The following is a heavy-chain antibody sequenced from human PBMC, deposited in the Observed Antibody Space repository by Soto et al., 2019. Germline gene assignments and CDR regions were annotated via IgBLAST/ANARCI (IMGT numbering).Heavy chain of an antibody. D-gene: IGHD3-16*01. CDR1: GFTFSSYG. Sequence: QVQLVESGGGVVQPGRSLRLSCAASGFTFSSYGMHWVRQAPGKGLEWVAVISYDGSNKYYADSVKGRFTISRDNSKNTLYLQMNSLRAEDTSVYYCEKDCPDYVWYPDPYYFDYWGQGTLVTVSS. J-gene: IGHJ4*02. CDR3: EKDCPDYVWYPDPYYFDY. V-gene: IGHV3-30*18. CDR2: ISYDGSNK.